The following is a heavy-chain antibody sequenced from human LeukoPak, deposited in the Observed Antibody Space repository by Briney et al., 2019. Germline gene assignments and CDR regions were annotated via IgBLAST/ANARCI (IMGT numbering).Heavy chain of an antibody. J-gene: IGHJ4*02. CDR2: IRNDGSKE. D-gene: IGHD3-10*01. V-gene: IGHV3-30*02. CDR3: ARAGNFGGDDY. CDR1: GFSFTNYG. Sequence: PGGSLRLSCAASGFSFTNYGMQWVRQGPGSGLEWVAFIRNDGSKEYYSDSVKGRFTISRDNFKNTLYLQMNSLRPEDTAVFYCARAGNFGGDDYWGQGTLVTVSS.